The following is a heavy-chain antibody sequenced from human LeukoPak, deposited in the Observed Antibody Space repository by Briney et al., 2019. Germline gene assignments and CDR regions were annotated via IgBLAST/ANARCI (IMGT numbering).Heavy chain of an antibody. J-gene: IGHJ4*02. CDR2: IKQDGSEK. CDR3: ARDEHQYYSESTGRFDY. CDR1: GFIFRVYW. V-gene: IGHV3-7*04. D-gene: IGHD3-22*01. Sequence: PGGSLRLSCVASGFIFRVYWMGWVRQAPGKGLEWVANIKQDGSEKYYVDSVKGRFTISRDNAKNSLYLHMNSLRAEDTAVYYCARDEHQYYSESTGRFDYWGPGTLVTVSS.